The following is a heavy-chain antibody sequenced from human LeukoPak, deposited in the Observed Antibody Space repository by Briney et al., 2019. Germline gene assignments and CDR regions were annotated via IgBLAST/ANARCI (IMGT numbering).Heavy chain of an antibody. D-gene: IGHD4-17*01. CDR3: AKDLEATTVTTVDY. Sequence: GGSLRLSCAASGFTVSSNYMSWVRQAPGKGLEWVSVIYSGGNTYYADSVEGRFTMSKDNSKNTLYLQMNSLRAEDTAVYYCAKDLEATTVTTVDYWGQGTLVTVSS. CDR2: IYSGGNT. V-gene: IGHV3-66*01. J-gene: IGHJ4*02. CDR1: GFTVSSNY.